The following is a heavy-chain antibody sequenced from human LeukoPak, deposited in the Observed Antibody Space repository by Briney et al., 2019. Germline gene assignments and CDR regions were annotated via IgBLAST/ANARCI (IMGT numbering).Heavy chain of an antibody. CDR2: ISYDGRYQ. CDR3: ARECTVTAGDWYFDL. V-gene: IGHV3-30*04. J-gene: IGHJ2*01. D-gene: IGHD4-17*01. Sequence: GGSLRLSCAASGFTFNRYRMHWVRQAPGKGLEWVAVISYDGRYQFYADSVKGRFTISRDNSKNTLYLQMNSLRAEDTAVYYCARECTVTAGDWYFDLWGRGTLVTVSS. CDR1: GFTFNRYR.